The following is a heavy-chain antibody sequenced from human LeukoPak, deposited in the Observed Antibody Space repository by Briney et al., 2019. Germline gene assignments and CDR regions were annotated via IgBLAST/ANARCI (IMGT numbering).Heavy chain of an antibody. V-gene: IGHV1-2*02. CDR1: GYTFTGYD. D-gene: IGHD3-22*01. Sequence: ASVKVSCKASGYTFTGYDMHWVRQAPGQGREWMGWINPDSGGTNYAQKFQGRVTITRDTAISTAYMDLSRLRSDDTAVYCCARAGLYDSTLYADDVFDFWLQGTMVTVSS. CDR3: ARAGLYDSTLYADDVFDF. CDR2: INPDSGGT. J-gene: IGHJ3*01.